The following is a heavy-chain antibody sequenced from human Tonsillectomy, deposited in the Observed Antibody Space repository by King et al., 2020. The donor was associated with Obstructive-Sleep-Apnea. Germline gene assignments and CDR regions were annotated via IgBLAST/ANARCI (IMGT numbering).Heavy chain of an antibody. CDR2: IYYSGST. D-gene: IGHD3-3*01. CDR3: ARRITIFGVVTSNWFDP. Sequence: HVQLQESGPGLVKHSETLSLTCTVSGGSISSYYGSWIRQPPGKGLEWIGYIYYSGSTNYNPSLKSLVTISVDTSKNQFSLKLSSVTAADTAVYYCARRITIFGVVTSNWFDPWGQGTLVTVSS. V-gene: IGHV4-59*01. J-gene: IGHJ5*02. CDR1: GGSISSYY.